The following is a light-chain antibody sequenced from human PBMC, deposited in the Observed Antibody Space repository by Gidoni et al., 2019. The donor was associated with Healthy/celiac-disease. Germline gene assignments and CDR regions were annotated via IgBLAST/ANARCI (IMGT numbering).Light chain of an antibody. CDR1: QSVSSY. CDR2: DAS. Sequence: EIVLTQSPATLSLSPGERATLSCRASQSVSSYLAWYQQKPGQAPRLLIYDASNRATGIPARFSGSGSGTDFTLTLSSLEPEDFAVYYCQQRSNWPPGFTFXPXTKVDIK. V-gene: IGKV3-11*01. J-gene: IGKJ3*01. CDR3: QQRSNWPPGFT.